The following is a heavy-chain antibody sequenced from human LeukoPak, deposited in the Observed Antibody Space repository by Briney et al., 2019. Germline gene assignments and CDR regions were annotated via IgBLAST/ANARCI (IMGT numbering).Heavy chain of an antibody. J-gene: IGHJ2*01. D-gene: IGHD1-26*01. V-gene: IGHV1-8*03. Sequence: ASVKVSCKASGYTFTSYDINWVRQATGQGLEWMGWMNPNSGNTGYAQKFQGRVTITRNTSISTAYMELSSLRSEDTAVYYCARDSVGEQYFDLWGRGTLVTVSS. CDR1: GYTFTSYD. CDR3: ARDSVGEQYFDL. CDR2: MNPNSGNT.